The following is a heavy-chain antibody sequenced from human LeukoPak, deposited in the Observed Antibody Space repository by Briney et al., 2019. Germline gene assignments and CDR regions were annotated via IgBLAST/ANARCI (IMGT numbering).Heavy chain of an antibody. J-gene: IGHJ4*02. V-gene: IGHV4-4*09. CDR1: GGSISSYY. Sequence: SETLSLTCTVSGGSISSYYWSWIRQPPGKGLEWIGYIYTSGSTNYNPSLKSRVTISVVTSKIQLSLKLNSVTAADTAVYYCARHAPGSDCSSTSCYSTTFDYWGQGTLVTVSS. CDR2: IYTSGST. D-gene: IGHD2-2*01. CDR3: ARHAPGSDCSSTSCYSTTFDY.